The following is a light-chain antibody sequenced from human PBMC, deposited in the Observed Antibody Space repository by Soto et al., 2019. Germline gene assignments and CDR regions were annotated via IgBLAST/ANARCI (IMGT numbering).Light chain of an antibody. CDR2: DTS. J-gene: IGLJ2*01. V-gene: IGLV7-46*01. Sequence: QAVVAQEPSLTVSPGGTVTLTYGSSTGAVTSGHYPYWFQQKPGQAPRTLIYDTSNKHSWTPARFSGSLLGGKAALTLSGAQPEDEAEYYCSLSYSGGMIFGGGTQLTVL. CDR3: SLSYSGGMI. CDR1: TGAVTSGHY.